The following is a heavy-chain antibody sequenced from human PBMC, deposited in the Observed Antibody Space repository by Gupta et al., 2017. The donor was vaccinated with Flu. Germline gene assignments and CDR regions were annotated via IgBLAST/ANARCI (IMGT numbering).Heavy chain of an antibody. J-gene: IGHJ4*02. D-gene: IGHD3-10*01. CDR1: GFSLSLYT. CDR2: ISSSGSFR. CDR3: ARDILPRAFFDY. V-gene: IGHV3-21*06. Sequence: EVQLVESGGGLVKPGGSLRLSCAASGFSLSLYTMNWVRQAPGKGLEWVSSISSSGSFRYSADSVKGRFTISRDNAKNSLYLQMNGLRADDTAVYYCARDILPRAFFDYWGQGILVTVSS.